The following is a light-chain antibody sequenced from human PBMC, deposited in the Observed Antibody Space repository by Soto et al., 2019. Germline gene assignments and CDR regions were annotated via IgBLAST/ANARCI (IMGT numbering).Light chain of an antibody. V-gene: IGKV3-15*01. Sequence: EFVLTQSPGTLSLSPGERATLSCRASQSVRSNLAWYQQKPGQAPRLLIYVASTRATGIPARFSGSGSGTEFTLSISSLQSEDFAVYYCQQYNNWPPTFGQGTKVDIK. CDR1: QSVRSN. J-gene: IGKJ1*01. CDR3: QQYNNWPPT. CDR2: VAS.